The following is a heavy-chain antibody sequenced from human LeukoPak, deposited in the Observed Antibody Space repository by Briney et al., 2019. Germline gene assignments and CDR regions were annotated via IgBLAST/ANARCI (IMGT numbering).Heavy chain of an antibody. CDR2: VKSRSAGETT. D-gene: IGHD3-10*01. CDR1: GFSISNDW. CDR3: TLVQGWGSGSYYRDF. Sequence: GGSLRLSCAASGFSISNDWMSWVRQAPGKGLEWVARVKSRSAGETTDYAAPVKGRFTISRDDSKNTLYLQMNSLKTEDTAVYYCTLVQGWGSGSYYRDFWGQGTLVTVSS. J-gene: IGHJ4*02. V-gene: IGHV3-15*01.